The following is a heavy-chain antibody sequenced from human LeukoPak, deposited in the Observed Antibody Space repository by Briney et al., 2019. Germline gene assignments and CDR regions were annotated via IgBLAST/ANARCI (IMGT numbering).Heavy chain of an antibody. J-gene: IGHJ4*02. Sequence: GGPLRLSCAASGFTFSDYSMNWVRQAPGKGLEWVSYISSRSTTIYYADSVKGRFTISRDNAKNSLYLQMNSLRTEDTAVYYCANELKGYFDSWGQGTLVTVSS. CDR2: ISSRSTTI. V-gene: IGHV3-48*01. CDR1: GFTFSDYS. CDR3: ANELKGYFDS. D-gene: IGHD1-1*01.